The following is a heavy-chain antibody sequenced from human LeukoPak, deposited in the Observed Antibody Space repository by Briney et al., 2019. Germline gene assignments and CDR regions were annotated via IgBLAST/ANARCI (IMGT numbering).Heavy chain of an antibody. CDR2: FYTSGST. CDR1: GGSISSNY. D-gene: IGHD3-10*01. Sequence: PSETLSLTCTVSGGSISSNYWSWIRQPAGTGLEWIGRFYTSGSTNYNPSLKSRVPISVDKSKNKFPLKLSSVTAADTAVYYCARSYYFSHWGQGTLVTVSS. V-gene: IGHV4-4*07. J-gene: IGHJ4*02. CDR3: ARSYYFSH.